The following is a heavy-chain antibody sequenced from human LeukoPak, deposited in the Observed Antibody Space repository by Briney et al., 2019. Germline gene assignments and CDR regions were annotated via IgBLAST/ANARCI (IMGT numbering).Heavy chain of an antibody. V-gene: IGHV3-74*01. Sequence: PGGSLRLSCTASGITFSSYWMHWVRQTPGRGLVWVSRINGDGSRTSYVDSVKGRFTISRDNAKNTLYLQMNSLRDEDTAVYYCARGYSGYEAPDYWGQGTLVTVSS. D-gene: IGHD5-12*01. CDR3: ARGYSGYEAPDY. J-gene: IGHJ4*02. CDR2: INGDGSRT. CDR1: GITFSSYW.